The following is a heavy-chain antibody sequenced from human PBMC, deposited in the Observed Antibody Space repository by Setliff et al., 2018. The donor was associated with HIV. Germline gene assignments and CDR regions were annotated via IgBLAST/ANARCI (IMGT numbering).Heavy chain of an antibody. V-gene: IGHV3-30*18. CDR2: ISHDGGNK. CDR3: AKDLRSYRCSIASCSHMDV. CDR1: GFTFTNYG. D-gene: IGHD3-16*02. Sequence: GGSLRLSCAASGFTFTNYGMHWVRQAPGKGLEWVAVISHDGGNKYYADSVKGRFTISGDNSKNTLYLQMNSLRSEDAAVYYCAKDLRSYRCSIASCSHMDVWGKGTTVTVSS. J-gene: IGHJ6*03.